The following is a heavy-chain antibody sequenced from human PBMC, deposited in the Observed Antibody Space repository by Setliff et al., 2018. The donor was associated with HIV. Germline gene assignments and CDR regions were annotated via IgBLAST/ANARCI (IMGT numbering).Heavy chain of an antibody. D-gene: IGHD1-7*01. V-gene: IGHV4-34*01. Sequence: PSETLSLTCAVYGGSFTAYYWTWIRQPPGKGLEWIGEIHHGGSTNYNASLQSRVTISVDTSKNQFSLKLSSVTAADTAVYYCARGDGTKYYYYYYMDVWGKGTTVTVSS. CDR1: GGSFTAYY. CDR2: IHHGGST. J-gene: IGHJ6*03. CDR3: ARGDGTKYYYYYYMDV.